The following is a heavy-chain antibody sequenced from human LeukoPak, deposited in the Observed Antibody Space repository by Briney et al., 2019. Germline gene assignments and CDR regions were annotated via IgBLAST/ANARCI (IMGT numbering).Heavy chain of an antibody. CDR1: GYTFTSYY. Sequence: ASVKVSCKASGYTFTSYYMHWVRQAPGQGLEWMGIINPSGGSTSYAQKFQGRVTMTRNTSISTAYMELSSLRSEDTAVYYCARASGGYYPYYYYYYYMDVWGKGTTVTVSS. J-gene: IGHJ6*03. CDR2: INPSGGST. CDR3: ARASGGYYPYYYYYYYMDV. D-gene: IGHD3-22*01. V-gene: IGHV1-46*01.